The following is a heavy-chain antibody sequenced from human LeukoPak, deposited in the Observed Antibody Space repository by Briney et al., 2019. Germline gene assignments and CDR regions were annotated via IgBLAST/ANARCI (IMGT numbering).Heavy chain of an antibody. J-gene: IGHJ6*03. D-gene: IGHD2-8*01. CDR1: GGSITGYY. V-gene: IGHV4-34*01. Sequence: SETLSLTCAVYGGSITGYYWSRIRQTPGRGLEWVGEIHYTGATSYNPSLKSRVTISVDTSKNQFSLKLSSVTAADTAVYYCARVPGMRQYYYYYYYMDVWGKGTTVTVSS. CDR3: ARVPGMRQYYYYYYYMDV. CDR2: IHYTGAT.